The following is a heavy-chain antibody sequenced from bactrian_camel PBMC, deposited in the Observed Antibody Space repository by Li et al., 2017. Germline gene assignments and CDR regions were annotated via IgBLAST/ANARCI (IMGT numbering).Heavy chain of an antibody. CDR2: VDDDGTI. D-gene: IGHD3*01. CDR3: AARSSGSGSYKY. J-gene: IGHJ4*01. Sequence: DVQLVESGGGLVQPGGSLRLSCVVRPSSVIRLCMGWFRQAPGEEREGVASVDDDGTITYEDSVQGRFTISRDNAKNTLYLQMSSLKTEDTAVYYCAARSSGSGSYKYRGQGTQVTVS. CDR1: PSSVIRLC. V-gene: IGHV3S42*01.